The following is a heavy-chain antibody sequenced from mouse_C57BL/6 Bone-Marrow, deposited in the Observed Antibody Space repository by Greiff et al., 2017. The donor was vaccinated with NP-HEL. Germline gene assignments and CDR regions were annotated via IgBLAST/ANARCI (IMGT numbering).Heavy chain of an antibody. D-gene: IGHD1-1*01. Sequence: VQLQQPGAELVKPGASVKLSCKASGYTFTSYWMHWLKQRPGRGLEWIGRLDPNRGGTKYHEKFKSTSTLTVDKPSSTAYMQLSSLTSEDSAVYYCARYYYGSHFDYWGQGTTLTVSS. J-gene: IGHJ2*01. CDR2: LDPNRGGT. CDR3: ARYYYGSHFDY. V-gene: IGHV1-72*01. CDR1: GYTFTSYW.